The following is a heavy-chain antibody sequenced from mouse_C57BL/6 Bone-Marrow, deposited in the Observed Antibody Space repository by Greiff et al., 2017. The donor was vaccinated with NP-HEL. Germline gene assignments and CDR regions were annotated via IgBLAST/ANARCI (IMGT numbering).Heavy chain of an antibody. CDR2: IDPSDSYT. Sequence: QVQLQQPGAELVRPGTSVKLSCKASGYTFTSYWMHWVKQRPGQGLEWIGVIDPSDSYTNYNQKFKGKATLTVDTSSSTAYMHLSSLTSEDSAVDYCAIWTMITGVFAYWGQGTLVTVSA. J-gene: IGHJ3*01. D-gene: IGHD2-4*01. V-gene: IGHV1-59*01. CDR3: AIWTMITGVFAY. CDR1: GYTFTSYW.